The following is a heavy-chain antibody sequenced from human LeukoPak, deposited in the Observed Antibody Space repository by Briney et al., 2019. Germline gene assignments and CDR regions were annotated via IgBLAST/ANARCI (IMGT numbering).Heavy chain of an antibody. V-gene: IGHV3-23*01. J-gene: IGHJ4*02. CDR3: AKVGAVAAFPRDFDY. D-gene: IGHD6-19*01. CDR1: GFTFTSYA. Sequence: PGGSLRLSCAASGFTFTSYAMSWVRQAPGKGLEWVSAIGGSGGSTYYADSVKGRFTISRDNSKNTPYLQMNSLRAEDTAVYYCAKVGAVAAFPRDFDYWGQGTLVTVSS. CDR2: IGGSGGST.